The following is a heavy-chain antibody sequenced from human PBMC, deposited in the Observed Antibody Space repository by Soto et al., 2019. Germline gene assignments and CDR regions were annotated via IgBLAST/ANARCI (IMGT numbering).Heavy chain of an antibody. D-gene: IGHD3-9*01. CDR2: INHSGST. V-gene: IGHV4-34*01. Sequence: PSETLSLTCAVYGVSFIGYYWSWILQPPGKGLEWIGEINHSGSTNYNPSLKSRVTISVDTSKNQFSLKLSSVTAADTAVYYCARRRRAYDIFSGYYHYYNSMVFWCKGTLVSVFS. CDR1: GVSFIGYY. CDR3: ARRRRAYDIFSGYYHYYNSMVF. J-gene: IGHJ6*03.